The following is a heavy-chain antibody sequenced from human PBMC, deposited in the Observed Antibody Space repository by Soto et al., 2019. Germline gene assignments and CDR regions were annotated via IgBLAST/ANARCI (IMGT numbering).Heavy chain of an antibody. CDR1: GFTFSSYS. J-gene: IGHJ4*02. CDR3: ARGPRGSGSFIGY. CDR2: ISSSSSYI. V-gene: IGHV3-21*01. D-gene: IGHD3-10*01. Sequence: GGSLRLSCAASGFTFSSYSMNWVRQAPGKGLEWVSSISSSSSYIYYADSVKGRFTISRDNAKNSLYLQMNSLRAEDTAVYYCARGPRGSGSFIGYWGQGTLVTVSS.